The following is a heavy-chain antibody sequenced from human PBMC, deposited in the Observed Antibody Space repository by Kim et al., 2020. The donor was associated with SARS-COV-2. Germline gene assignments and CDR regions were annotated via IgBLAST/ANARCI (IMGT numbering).Heavy chain of an antibody. V-gene: IGHV3-21*01. CDR3: ARDGKYYGGGNYYYYYGMDV. CDR2: ISSSSSYI. J-gene: IGHJ6*02. D-gene: IGHD3-10*01. Sequence: GGSLRLSCAASGFTFSSYSMNWVRQAPGKGLEWVSSISSSSSYIYYADSVKGRFTISRDNAKNSLYLQMNSLRAEDTAVYYCARDGKYYGGGNYYYYYGMDVWGQGTTVTVSS. CDR1: GFTFSSYS.